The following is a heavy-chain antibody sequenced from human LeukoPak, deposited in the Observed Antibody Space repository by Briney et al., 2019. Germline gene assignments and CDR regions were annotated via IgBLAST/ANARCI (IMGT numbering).Heavy chain of an antibody. Sequence: PSETLSLTCTVSGGSISSYYWSWIRQPPGKGLEWIGYIYYSGSTNYNPSLKSRVIISVDTSKNQFSLKLSSVTAADTAVYFCARDSSGPFDYWGQGILVTVSS. CDR1: GGSISSYY. J-gene: IGHJ4*02. CDR3: ARDSSGPFDY. CDR2: IYYSGST. D-gene: IGHD6-19*01. V-gene: IGHV4-59*08.